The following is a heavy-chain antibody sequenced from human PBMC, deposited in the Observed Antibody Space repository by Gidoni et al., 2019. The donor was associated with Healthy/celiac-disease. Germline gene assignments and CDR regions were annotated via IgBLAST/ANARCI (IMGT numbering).Heavy chain of an antibody. D-gene: IGHD2-2*01. Sequence: EVQLVESGGGLVQPGGSLRLSCAASGFTFSSYSMNWVRQAPGKGLEWVSYISSSSSTIYYADSVKGRFTISRDNAKNSLYLQINSLGAEDTAVYYCARDPHCSSTSCYPGEFDYWGQGTLVTVSS. CDR1: GFTFSSYS. CDR2: ISSSSSTI. J-gene: IGHJ4*02. CDR3: ARDPHCSSTSCYPGEFDY. V-gene: IGHV3-48*01.